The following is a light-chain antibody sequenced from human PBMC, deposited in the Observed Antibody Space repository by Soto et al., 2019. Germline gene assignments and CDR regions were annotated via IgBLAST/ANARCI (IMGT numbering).Light chain of an antibody. CDR2: GAS. CDR3: QQHDILPIT. V-gene: IGKV3-20*01. Sequence: EVVLTQSPGTLSFSAGDIASLSCRASQNLSLYFLAWYQHKPGQAPRLLISGASRRATGITDRFSGAGSGTDFTLTISRLEPEDFALYYCQQHDILPITFGQGTRLEIK. CDR1: QNLSLYF. J-gene: IGKJ5*01.